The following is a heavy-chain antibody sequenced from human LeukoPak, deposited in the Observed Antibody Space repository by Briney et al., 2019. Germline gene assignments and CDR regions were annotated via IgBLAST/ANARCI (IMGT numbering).Heavy chain of an antibody. CDR3: ASEVIVATIWGNWFDP. CDR2: IYYSGST. D-gene: IGHD5-12*01. Sequence: SQTLSLTCTVSGGSISSGGYYWSWIRQHPGKGLEWIGYIYYSGSTYYNPSRKSRVTISVDTSKNQFSLKLSSVTAADTAVYYCASEVIVATIWGNWFDPWGQGTLVTVSS. V-gene: IGHV4-31*03. J-gene: IGHJ5*02. CDR1: GGSISSGGYY.